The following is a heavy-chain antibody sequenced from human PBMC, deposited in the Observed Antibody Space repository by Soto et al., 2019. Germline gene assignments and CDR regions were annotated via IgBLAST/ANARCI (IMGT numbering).Heavy chain of an antibody. V-gene: IGHV3-23*01. D-gene: IGHD6-13*01. Sequence: PGGSLRLSCAASGFTFSSYAMSWVRQAPGKGLEWVSAISGSGGSTYYADSVKGRFTISRDNSKNTLYLQMNSLRAEDTAVYYCAKDPSGIAAAASSRDYWGQGTLVTVSS. CDR3: AKDPSGIAAAASSRDY. CDR2: ISGSGGST. CDR1: GFTFSSYA. J-gene: IGHJ4*02.